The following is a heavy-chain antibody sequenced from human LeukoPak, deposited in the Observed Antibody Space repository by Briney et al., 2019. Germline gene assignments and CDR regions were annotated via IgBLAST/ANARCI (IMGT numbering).Heavy chain of an antibody. CDR1: GGTFSSYA. V-gene: IGHV1-2*02. Sequence: ASVKVSCKASGGTFSSYAISWVRQAPGQGLEWMGWINPNSGGTNYAQKFQGRVTMTRDTSIGTAYMELSRLRSDDTAVYYCARAGGYYYDSSGYPRWNWFDPWGQGTLVTVSS. CDR3: ARAGGYYYDSSGYPRWNWFDP. CDR2: INPNSGGT. J-gene: IGHJ5*02. D-gene: IGHD3-22*01.